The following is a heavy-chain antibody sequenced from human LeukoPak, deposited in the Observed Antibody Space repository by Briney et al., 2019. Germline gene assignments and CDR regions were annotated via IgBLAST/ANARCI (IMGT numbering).Heavy chain of an antibody. CDR2: IYYSGAT. V-gene: IGHV4-39*07. D-gene: IGHD6-13*01. CDR3: ARAPPSWYGY. Sequence: SETLSLTCTVSGGSISGSTYYWGWIRQPPGKGLEWIGSIYYSGATHYNPSLKSRVTISVDTSKNQFSLKLSSVTAADTAVYYCARAPPSWYGYWGQGTLVTVSS. CDR1: GGSISGSTYY. J-gene: IGHJ4*02.